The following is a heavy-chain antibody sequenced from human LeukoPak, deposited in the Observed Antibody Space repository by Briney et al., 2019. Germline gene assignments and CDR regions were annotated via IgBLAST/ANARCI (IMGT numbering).Heavy chain of an antibody. CDR3: ARDPYDSSGSYYAAFDL. J-gene: IGHJ3*01. V-gene: IGHV3-7*01. D-gene: IGHD3-22*01. CDR1: GFTFSSFG. Sequence: GGSLRLSCAACGFTFSSFGMTGVARAPGRGWEGWPNKKENGREEYYVDSVKGRFTISRDNAKNSLYLQMNNLRAEDTAVYYCARDPYDSSGSYYAAFDLWGQGTMVAVSS. CDR2: KKENGREE.